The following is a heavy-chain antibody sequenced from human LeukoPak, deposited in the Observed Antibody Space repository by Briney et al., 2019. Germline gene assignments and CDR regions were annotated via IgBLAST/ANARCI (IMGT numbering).Heavy chain of an antibody. J-gene: IGHJ6*02. D-gene: IGHD3-22*01. CDR2: INHGEST. CDR3: ARGRTYYYDTSGYYPSIYYGMDV. CDR1: GGSFSGYY. Sequence: SETLSLTCAVSGGSFSGYYWYWIRQPPGKGLEWIGEINHGESTNYNPSLKSRATLSVDTSKNQSSLKLTSVTAADTAVYYCARGRTYYYDTSGYYPSIYYGMDVWGQGTTVSVSS. V-gene: IGHV4-34*01.